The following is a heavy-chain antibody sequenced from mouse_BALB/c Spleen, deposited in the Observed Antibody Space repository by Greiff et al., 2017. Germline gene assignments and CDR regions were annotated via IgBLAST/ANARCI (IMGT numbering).Heavy chain of an antibody. Sequence: EVKVEESGGGLVKPGGSLKLSCAASGFTFSSYAMSWVRQSPEKRLEWVAEISSGGSYTYYPDTVTGRFTISRDNAKNTLYLEMSSLRSEDTAMYYCARDIYYDYDVYAMDYWGQGTSVTVSS. CDR2: ISSGGSYT. J-gene: IGHJ4*01. V-gene: IGHV5-9-4*01. D-gene: IGHD2-4*01. CDR1: GFTFSSYA. CDR3: ARDIYYDYDVYAMDY.